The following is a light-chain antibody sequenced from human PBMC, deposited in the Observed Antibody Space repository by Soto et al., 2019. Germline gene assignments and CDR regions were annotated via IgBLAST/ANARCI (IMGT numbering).Light chain of an antibody. Sequence: QSALTQPASVSGSPGQSITISCTGTSSDVGLYDYVSWYQQHPGKAPQLMIYAVSNRPSGVSNRFSASKSGNTASLFISGLHAEDEADYYCSSYTSDSSYVFGSGTKGTVL. CDR1: SSDVGLYDY. CDR3: SSYTSDSSYV. J-gene: IGLJ1*01. V-gene: IGLV2-14*01. CDR2: AVS.